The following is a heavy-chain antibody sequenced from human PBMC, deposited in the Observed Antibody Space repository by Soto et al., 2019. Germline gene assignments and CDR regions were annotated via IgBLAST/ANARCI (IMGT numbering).Heavy chain of an antibody. CDR3: ARDVYSSSWVGDY. D-gene: IGHD6-13*01. V-gene: IGHV3-21*01. CDR1: GFTCSSYR. J-gene: IGHJ4*02. Sequence: EVQLVESGGGLVKPGGSLRLSCAASGFTCSSYRMNWVRQAPGKGLEWVSSISSSSNYIYYADSVKGRFTISRDNAKNSLYLQMNSLGAEDTAVYYCARDVYSSSWVGDYWGQGTLVTVSS. CDR2: ISSSSNYI.